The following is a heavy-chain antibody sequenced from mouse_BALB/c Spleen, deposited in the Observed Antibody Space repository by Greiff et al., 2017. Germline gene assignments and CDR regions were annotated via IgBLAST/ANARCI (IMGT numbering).Heavy chain of an antibody. D-gene: IGHD1-1*01. CDR1: GFTFSSYA. V-gene: IGHV5-6-5*01. CDR2: ISSGGST. CDR3: ARELQAY. J-gene: IGHJ3*01. Sequence: EVQLVESGGGLVKPGGSLKLSCAASGFTFSSYAMSWVRQTPEKRLEWVASISSGGSTYYPDSVKGRFTISRDNARNILYLQMSSLRSEDTAMYYCARELQAYWGQGTLVTVSA.